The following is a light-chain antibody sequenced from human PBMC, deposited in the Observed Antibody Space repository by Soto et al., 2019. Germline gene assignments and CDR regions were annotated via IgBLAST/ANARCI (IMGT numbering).Light chain of an antibody. CDR2: DVS. J-gene: IGLJ1*01. Sequence: QSALTQPASVSGSPGQSITISCTGTTSDVGRYNYVSWYQQHPGKAPKLIIYDVSNRPSGVSNRFSGSKSGNTASLTISGRQAEDEADYYCNSYTSSSTHVFGTGTQLTVL. CDR3: NSYTSSSTHV. V-gene: IGLV2-14*01. CDR1: TSDVGRYNY.